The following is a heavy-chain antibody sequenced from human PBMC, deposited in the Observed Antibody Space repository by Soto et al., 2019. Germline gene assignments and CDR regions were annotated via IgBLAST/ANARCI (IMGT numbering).Heavy chain of an antibody. Sequence: ASVKVSCKASGYTFTGYYMHWVRQAPGQGLEWMGWINPNSGGTNYAQKFQGRVTMTRDTSISTAYMELSRLRSDDTAVYYCAPLYYDILTGPVDYWGQRTLVTVSS. CDR3: APLYYDILTGPVDY. CDR2: INPNSGGT. D-gene: IGHD3-9*01. V-gene: IGHV1-2*02. CDR1: GYTFTGYY. J-gene: IGHJ4*02.